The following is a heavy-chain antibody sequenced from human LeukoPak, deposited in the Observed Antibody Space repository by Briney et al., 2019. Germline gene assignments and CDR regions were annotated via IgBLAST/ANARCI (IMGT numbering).Heavy chain of an antibody. J-gene: IGHJ4*02. CDR1: SGSISSGAYY. CDR3: ASPLGYCSSTSCYTGDY. V-gene: IGHV4-30-2*01. Sequence: PSEAPSLTCTVSSGSISSGAYYWTWIRQPPGKGLEWIGYIYHSGSTNYNPSLKSRVTISVDTSKNQFSLKLSSVTAADTAVYYCASPLGYCSSTSCYTGDYWGQGTLVTVSS. D-gene: IGHD2-2*02. CDR2: IYHSGST.